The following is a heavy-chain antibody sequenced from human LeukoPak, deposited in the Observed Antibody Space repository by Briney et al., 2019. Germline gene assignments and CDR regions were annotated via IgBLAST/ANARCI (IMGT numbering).Heavy chain of an antibody. J-gene: IGHJ4*02. D-gene: IGHD6-19*01. CDR3: ARDRPSGWYLQYYFNY. CDR1: GFTFSNYW. Sequence: GGSLRLSCVVSGFTFSNYWMSWVRQAPGKGLEWVANIKPDGSEKNYVDSVKGRFTISRDNAKNSLYLQMNSLRTEDTAVYYCARDRPSGWYLQYYFNYWGQGNLVTVSS. V-gene: IGHV3-7*04. CDR2: IKPDGSEK.